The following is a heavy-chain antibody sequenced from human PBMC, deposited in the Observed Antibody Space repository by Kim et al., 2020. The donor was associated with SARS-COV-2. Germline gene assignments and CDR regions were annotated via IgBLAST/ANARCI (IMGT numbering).Heavy chain of an antibody. Sequence: TNYADSVRSRYTHSRDHSKNTLYLQMNSLSAEDTAVYYCAKGGGLDPWGQGTLVTVSS. V-gene: IGHV3-23*01. CDR2: T. J-gene: IGHJ5*02. CDR3: AKGGGLDP. D-gene: IGHD3-16*01.